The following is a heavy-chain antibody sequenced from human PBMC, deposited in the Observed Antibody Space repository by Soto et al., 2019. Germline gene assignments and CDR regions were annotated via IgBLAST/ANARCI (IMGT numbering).Heavy chain of an antibody. D-gene: IGHD3-3*01. J-gene: IGHJ6*02. V-gene: IGHV4-4*02. Sequence: SETLSLTCAVSGGSISSSNWWSWVGQPPGKGLEWIGEIYHSGSTNYNPSLKSRVTISVGKSKNQFSLKLSSVTAADTAVSSCSRLWDFSSASPRGMNVCRQRPTVTASS. CDR3: SRLWDFSSASPRGMNV. CDR2: IYHSGST. CDR1: GGSISSSNW.